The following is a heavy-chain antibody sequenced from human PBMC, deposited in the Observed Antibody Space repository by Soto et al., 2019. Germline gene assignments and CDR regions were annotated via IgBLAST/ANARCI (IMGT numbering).Heavy chain of an antibody. CDR2: INADVDGT. J-gene: IGHJ4*02. CDR1: GFTSLSYC. CDR3: AREVRGVTSFDY. Sequence: QVELLQSGPEMMQPGASVKVSCKASGFTSLSYCFHWLRQAPGQGPEWLGWINADVDGTTYSQRYQGRLKITRDPSANTVYLEVNTLTNEDTAVYYCAREVRGVTSFDYWGQGTLVAVSS. V-gene: IGHV1-3*01. D-gene: IGHD3-10*01.